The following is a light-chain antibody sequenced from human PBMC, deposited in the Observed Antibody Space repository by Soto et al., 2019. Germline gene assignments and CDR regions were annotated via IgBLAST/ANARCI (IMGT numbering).Light chain of an antibody. Sequence: EIVLTQSPGTLSLSPGERATLSCRASQSVSSSYLAWYQQKPGQAPRLLIYGASSRATGIPDRFGGSGSGTDFTLTISRLEPEDCAVYYCPQYGRSGLTFGGGTQVDIK. J-gene: IGKJ4*01. V-gene: IGKV3-20*01. CDR3: PQYGRSGLT. CDR2: GAS. CDR1: QSVSSSY.